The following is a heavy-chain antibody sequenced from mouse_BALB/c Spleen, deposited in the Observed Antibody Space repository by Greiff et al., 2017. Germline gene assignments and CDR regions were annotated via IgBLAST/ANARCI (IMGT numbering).Heavy chain of an antibody. Sequence: GGGLVQPNGSLKLSCAVLGFLFIPYALHWVRQAPGKGLEWAARISSKSNNYATYYADSVKERFTISRDDSQSMLYLQMNNLKTEDTAMYYCGRQLSAYWGQGTLVTVSA. CDR2: ISSKSNNYAT. V-gene: IGHV10S3*01. CDR3: GRQLSAY. J-gene: IGHJ3*01. D-gene: IGHD1-1*02. CDR1: GFLFIPYA.